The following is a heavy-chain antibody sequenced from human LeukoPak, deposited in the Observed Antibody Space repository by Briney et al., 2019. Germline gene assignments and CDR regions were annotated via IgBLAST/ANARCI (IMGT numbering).Heavy chain of an antibody. Sequence: GGSLRLSCAASGFTFSSYAMHWVRQAPGKGLEWVAVISYDGSNKYYADSVKGRFTISRDNSKNTLYLQMNSLRAEDTAVYYCATTTDSSSWYALYYFDYWAREPWSPSPQ. CDR3: ATTTDSSSWYALYYFDY. CDR1: GFTFSSYA. V-gene: IGHV3-30-3*01. CDR2: ISYDGSNK. J-gene: IGHJ4*02. D-gene: IGHD6-13*01.